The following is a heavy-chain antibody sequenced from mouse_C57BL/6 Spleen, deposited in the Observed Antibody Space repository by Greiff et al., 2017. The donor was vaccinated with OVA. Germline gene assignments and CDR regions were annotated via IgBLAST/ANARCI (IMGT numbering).Heavy chain of an antibody. CDR1: GFTFSDYY. Sequence: EVKLEESGGGLVQPGGSLKLSCAASGFTFSDYYMYWVRQTPEKRLEWVAYISNGGGSTYYPDTVKGRFTISRDNAKNTLYLQMSRLKSEDTAMYYCARPLGWYFDVWGTGTTVTVSS. CDR3: ARPLGWYFDV. D-gene: IGHD4-1*01. J-gene: IGHJ1*03. CDR2: ISNGGGST. V-gene: IGHV5-12*01.